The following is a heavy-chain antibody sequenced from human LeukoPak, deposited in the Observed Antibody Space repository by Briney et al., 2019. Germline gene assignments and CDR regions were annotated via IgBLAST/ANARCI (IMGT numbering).Heavy chain of an antibody. CDR3: ARDGGYCSGGSCYSPYYYYYMDV. CDR1: GYTFTSYG. D-gene: IGHD2-15*01. V-gene: IGHV1-18*01. Sequence: ASVKVSCKASGYTFTSYGIGWVRQAPGQGLEWMGWISAYNGNTNYAQKLQGRVTMTTDTSTSTAYMELRSLRSDDTAVYYCARDGGYCSGGSCYSPYYYYYMDVWGKGTTVTVSS. J-gene: IGHJ6*03. CDR2: ISAYNGNT.